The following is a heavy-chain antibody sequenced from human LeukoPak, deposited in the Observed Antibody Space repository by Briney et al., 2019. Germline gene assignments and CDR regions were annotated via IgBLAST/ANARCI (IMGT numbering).Heavy chain of an antibody. CDR2: IYSGGST. V-gene: IGHV3-53*01. J-gene: IGHJ3*02. Sequence: GGSLRLSCAASGFTVSSNYMSWVRQAPGKGLEWVSVIYSGGSTYYADSVKGRFTISRDNSKNTLYLQMNSLRAEDTAVYYCARGDRYSSAWYSRDGFDMWGQGTMVTVSS. CDR1: GFTVSSNY. D-gene: IGHD6-19*01. CDR3: ARGDRYSSAWYSRDGFDM.